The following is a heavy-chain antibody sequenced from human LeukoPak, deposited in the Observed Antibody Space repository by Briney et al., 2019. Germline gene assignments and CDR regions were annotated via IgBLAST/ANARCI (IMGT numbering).Heavy chain of an antibody. Sequence: SETLSLTCAVHGGSFSGYYWSWIRQPPGKGLEWIGEINHSGSTNYNPSLKSRVTISVDTSKNQFSLKLSSVTAADTAVYYCARGHSSGWYGLFDIWGQGTMVTVSS. CDR3: ARGHSSGWYGLFDI. CDR2: INHSGST. J-gene: IGHJ3*02. V-gene: IGHV4-34*01. CDR1: GGSFSGYY. D-gene: IGHD6-19*01.